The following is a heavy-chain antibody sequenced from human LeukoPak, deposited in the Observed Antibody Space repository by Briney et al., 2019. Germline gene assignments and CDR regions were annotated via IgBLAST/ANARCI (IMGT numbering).Heavy chain of an antibody. Sequence: PGGSLRLSCAASGFTFSNHAMSWVRQAPGKGLEWVSAIVGSGGSTYYADSGKGRFSISRDNSKNTLFLQMSSLRDEDTALYYCAKWGDYDVLTGYYDSDFWGQGTLVTVSS. D-gene: IGHD3-9*01. CDR1: GFTFSNHA. CDR3: AKWGDYDVLTGYYDSDF. CDR2: IVGSGGST. V-gene: IGHV3-23*01. J-gene: IGHJ4*02.